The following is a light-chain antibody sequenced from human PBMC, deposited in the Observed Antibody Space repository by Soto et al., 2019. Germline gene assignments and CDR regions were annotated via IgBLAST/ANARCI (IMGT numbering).Light chain of an antibody. CDR2: EVS. J-gene: IGLJ1*01. Sequence: QSALSQPASVSGSPGQSITISCTGTSSDVGSNDLVSWYQQHPGKAPKLMIYEVSKRPSGISNRFSGSKSGNTASLTISGLQAEDEGDYYCCSYVGRSDSDVFGAGTKLTVL. CDR3: CSYVGRSDSDV. CDR1: SSDVGSNDL. V-gene: IGLV2-23*02.